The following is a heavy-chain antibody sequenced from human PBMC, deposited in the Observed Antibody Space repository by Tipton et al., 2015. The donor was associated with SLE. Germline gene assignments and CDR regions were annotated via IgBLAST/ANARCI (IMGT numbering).Heavy chain of an antibody. V-gene: IGHV3-66*01. CDR1: GFTVSSNY. CDR3: ARVAADQFAYWYFDL. Sequence: SLRLSCAASGFTVSSNYMSWVRQAPGKGLEWVSVMYSGGNTDYADSVKGRFTISRDNSKNTLYLQMNTLRAEDTAVYYCARVAADQFAYWYFDLWGRGTLVTVSS. D-gene: IGHD6-25*01. CDR2: MYSGGNT. J-gene: IGHJ2*01.